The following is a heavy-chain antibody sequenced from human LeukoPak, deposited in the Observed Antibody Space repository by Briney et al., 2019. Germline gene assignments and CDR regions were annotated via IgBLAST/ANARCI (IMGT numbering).Heavy chain of an antibody. CDR2: LYHSGST. V-gene: IGHV4-38-2*02. Sequence: SETLSLTCTVSGYSISSGYYWGWIRQPPGKGLEWIGSLYHSGSTYYNPSLKSRVTISVDTSKNQFSLKLSSVTAADTAVYYCARCPGRQQMGHWGQGTLVTVSS. CDR1: GYSISSGYY. D-gene: IGHD6-13*01. J-gene: IGHJ4*02. CDR3: ARCPGRQQMGH.